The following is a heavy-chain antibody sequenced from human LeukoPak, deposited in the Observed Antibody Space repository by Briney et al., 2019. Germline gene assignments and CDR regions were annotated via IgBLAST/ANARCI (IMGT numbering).Heavy chain of an antibody. D-gene: IGHD3-10*01. CDR2: IKSKTDGGTT. Sequence: GGSLRLSCAASGFTFSNAWTSWVRQAPGKGLEWVGRIKSKTDGGTTDYAAPVKGRFTISRDDSKNTLYLQMNSLKTEDTAVYYCTSSTMVRGVTIYWYFDLWGRGTLVTVSS. V-gene: IGHV3-15*01. CDR1: GFTFSNAW. J-gene: IGHJ2*01. CDR3: TSSTMVRGVTIYWYFDL.